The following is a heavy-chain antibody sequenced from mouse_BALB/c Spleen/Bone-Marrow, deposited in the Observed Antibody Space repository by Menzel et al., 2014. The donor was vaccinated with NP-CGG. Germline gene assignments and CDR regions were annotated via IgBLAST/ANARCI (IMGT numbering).Heavy chain of an antibody. Sequence: VQLVESGPGLVAPSQRLSITCTISGFSLTTYGVHWVRQPPGKGLEWLVVIWSDGSTTYNSALKSRLSISKDNSKSQVFLKLNSLQTDDTAMYHCARHDNDGYYLAYWGQGTLVTVSA. CDR1: GFSLTTYG. J-gene: IGHJ3*01. CDR2: IWSDGST. D-gene: IGHD2-3*01. CDR3: ARHDNDGYYLAY. V-gene: IGHV2-6-1*01.